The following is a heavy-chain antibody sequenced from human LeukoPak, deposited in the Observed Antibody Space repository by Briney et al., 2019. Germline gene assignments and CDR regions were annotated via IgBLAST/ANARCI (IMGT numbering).Heavy chain of an antibody. CDR3: ARDFMYSITCAGC. Sequence: GGSLRLSCAASGFTFSSYWMHWVRQVPGKGLMWVSRIKTDGSSTSYADSVKGRFTISRDNAKNTLYLQMNSLRVEDTAVYYCARDFMYSITCAGCWGQGTLVTVSS. CDR2: IKTDGSST. J-gene: IGHJ4*02. D-gene: IGHD6-13*01. V-gene: IGHV3-74*01. CDR1: GFTFSSYW.